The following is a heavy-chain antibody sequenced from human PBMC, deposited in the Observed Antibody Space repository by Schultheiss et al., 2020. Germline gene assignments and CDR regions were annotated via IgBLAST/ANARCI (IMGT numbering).Heavy chain of an antibody. V-gene: IGHV4-34*01. D-gene: IGHD5-12*01. J-gene: IGHJ4*02. CDR3: ARGRVATIYYFDY. CDR1: GGSISSYN. Sequence: SETLSLTCTVSGGSISSYNWRWIRQPPGKALEWIGQINHGGSTNYKPSLKSRVTISVDTSKNQFSLKLSSVTAADTAVYYCARGRVATIYYFDYWGQGTLVTVSS. CDR2: INHGGST.